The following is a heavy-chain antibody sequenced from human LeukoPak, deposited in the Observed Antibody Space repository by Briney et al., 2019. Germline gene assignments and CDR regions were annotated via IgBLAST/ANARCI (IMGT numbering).Heavy chain of an antibody. CDR1: GFTFSSYS. D-gene: IGHD5-18*01. V-gene: IGHV3-66*01. CDR2: IYSGGST. J-gene: IGHJ4*02. Sequence: PGGSLTLSCAAAGFTFSSYSMKWCRQAPREGVGLVSVIYSGGSTYYADSVKGRFTISRDNSKNTLYLQMNSLRAEDTAVYYCASNSYGRARGFDYWGRGTLVTVSS. CDR3: ASNSYGRARGFDY.